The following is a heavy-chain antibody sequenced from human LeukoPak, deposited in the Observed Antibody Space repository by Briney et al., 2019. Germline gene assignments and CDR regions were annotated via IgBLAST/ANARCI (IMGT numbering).Heavy chain of an antibody. D-gene: IGHD6-13*01. J-gene: IGHJ6*04. CDR2: INPNSGGT. V-gene: IGHV1-2*04. CDR1: GYTFTGHY. Sequence: ASVKVSCKASGYTFTGHYMHWVRQAPGQGLEWMGWINPNSGGTNYAQKFQGWVTMTRDTSISTAYMELSRLRSDDTAVYYCARGSIAAAGTNYGMDVWGKGTTVTVSS. CDR3: ARGSIAAAGTNYGMDV.